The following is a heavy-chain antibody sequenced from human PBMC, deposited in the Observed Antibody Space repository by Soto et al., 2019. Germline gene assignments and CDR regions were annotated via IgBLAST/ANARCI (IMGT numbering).Heavy chain of an antibody. CDR3: ARDSYAPHV. CDR1: GFTFSRCN. V-gene: IGHV3-48*04. D-gene: IGHD4-17*01. CDR2: VTTSGDTM. J-gene: IGHJ6*02. Sequence: QSGGSLRLSCVASGFTFSRCNMHWVRQAPWKWLAWVEYVTTSGDTMLYAYSVKGRFTISRDNAKNTVFLERKNLRAEDTAVYYCARDSYAPHVWCQETTVTVSS.